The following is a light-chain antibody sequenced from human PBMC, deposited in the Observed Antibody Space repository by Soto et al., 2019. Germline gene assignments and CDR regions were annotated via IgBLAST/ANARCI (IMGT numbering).Light chain of an antibody. Sequence: FTNSQVALTQSPGERATFSCRASQSFNSNYVAWYQQNARQAPRLLNRGANSSATSIPDRFSGRWSRKVFPPIIRRLQHDFLADYCCHHYNSCTFGQGTKVDIK. CDR1: QSFNSNY. V-gene: IGKV3-20*01. J-gene: IGKJ1*01. CDR3: HHYNSCT. CDR2: GAN.